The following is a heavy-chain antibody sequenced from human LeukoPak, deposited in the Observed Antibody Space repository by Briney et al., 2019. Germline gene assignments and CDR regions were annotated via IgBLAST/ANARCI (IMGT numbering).Heavy chain of an antibody. D-gene: IGHD3-3*01. CDR1: GFTFSSYG. V-gene: IGHV3-30*18. J-gene: IGHJ5*02. CDR3: AKVGGFDFWSGYQPQNWFDP. CDR2: ISYDGSNK. Sequence: GGSLRLSCAASGFTFSSYGMHWVRQAPGKGLEWVAVISYDGSNKYYADSVKGRFTISRDNSKNTLYLQMNSLRAEDTAVYYCAKVGGFDFWSGYQPQNWFDPWGQGTLVTVSS.